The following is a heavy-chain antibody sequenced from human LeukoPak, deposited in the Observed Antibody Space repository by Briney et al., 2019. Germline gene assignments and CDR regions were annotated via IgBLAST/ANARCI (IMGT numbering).Heavy chain of an antibody. J-gene: IGHJ4*02. V-gene: IGHV4-34*01. D-gene: IGHD5-24*01. Sequence: ASETLSLTCAVYGGSFSGYYWSWIRQPPGKGLEWIGEINHSGSTNYNPSLKSRVTISVDTSKNQFSLKLSSVTAADTAVYYCARVREMATILFDYWGQGTLVTVSS. CDR2: INHSGST. CDR3: ARVREMATILFDY. CDR1: GGSFSGYY.